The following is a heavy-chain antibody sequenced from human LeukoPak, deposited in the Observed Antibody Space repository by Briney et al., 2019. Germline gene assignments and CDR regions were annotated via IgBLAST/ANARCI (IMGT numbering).Heavy chain of an antibody. CDR2: ISWNSGNI. CDR3: AKDYAFDY. J-gene: IGHJ4*02. CDR1: GFSFEDFA. V-gene: IGHV3-9*01. Sequence: PGGSLRLSCAASGFSFEDFAMHWVRQGPGKGLEWVSGISWNSGNIGYADSVKGRFTISRDNSKNTLYLQMNSLRAEDTAVYYCAKDYAFDYWGQGTLVTVSS. D-gene: IGHD4-17*01.